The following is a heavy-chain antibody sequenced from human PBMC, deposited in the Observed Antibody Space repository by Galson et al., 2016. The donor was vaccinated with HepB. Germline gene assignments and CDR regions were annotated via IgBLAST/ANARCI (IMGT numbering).Heavy chain of an antibody. CDR1: GGTFSSYA. Sequence: SVKVSCKASGGTFSSYAISWVRQAPGQGLEWMGGIILHISGPANYAQKFQDRVTITADKSTSAAYVELSSLRSEDTADYYWAKGQGGGNSNAPWHYDMDVWGQGTTVTVSS. CDR3: AKGQGGGNSNAPWHYDMDV. J-gene: IGHJ6*03. CDR2: IILHISGPA. V-gene: IGHV1-69*06. D-gene: IGHD5-18*01.